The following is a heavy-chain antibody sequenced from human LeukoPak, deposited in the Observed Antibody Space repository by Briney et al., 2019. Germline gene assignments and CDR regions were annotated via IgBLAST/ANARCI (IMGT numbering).Heavy chain of an antibody. J-gene: IGHJ2*01. Sequence: PSETLSLTCTVSGGSISSYYWSWIRQPPGKGLEWIGYIYYSGSTNYNPSLKSRVTISVDTSKNQFSLKLSSVTAADTAVYYCARHQVATLFDLWGRGTLVTVSS. D-gene: IGHD2-15*01. CDR3: ARHQVATLFDL. CDR1: GGSISSYY. CDR2: IYYSGST. V-gene: IGHV4-59*08.